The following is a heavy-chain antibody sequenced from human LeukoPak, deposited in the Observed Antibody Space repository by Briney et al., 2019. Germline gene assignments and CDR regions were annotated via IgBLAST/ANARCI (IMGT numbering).Heavy chain of an antibody. Sequence: ASVKVSCKASGYTFTGYYMHWVRQAPGQGLEWMGGINPNNGGTNYAQRFQGRVTMTRDTSISTAYMELSRLRSDDTAVYYCARDYSSGWGGSIVYWGQGTLVTVSS. CDR3: ARDYSSGWGGSIVY. V-gene: IGHV1-2*02. J-gene: IGHJ4*02. CDR2: INPNNGGT. D-gene: IGHD6-19*01. CDR1: GYTFTGYY.